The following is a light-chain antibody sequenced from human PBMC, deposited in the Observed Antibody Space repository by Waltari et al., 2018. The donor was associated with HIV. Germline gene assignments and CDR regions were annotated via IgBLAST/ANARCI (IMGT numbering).Light chain of an antibody. CDR1: SSDVGGYNY. CDR2: DVS. CDR3: CSYAGSYTFVV. Sequence: QSALTQPRSVSGSPGQSVTIPCTGTSSDVGGYNYVSWYQQHPGKAPKLLIYDVSKRPSGVPDRFSGSKSGNPASLTISGLQAEDEADYYCCSYAGSYTFVVFGGGTKLTVL. J-gene: IGLJ2*01. V-gene: IGLV2-11*01.